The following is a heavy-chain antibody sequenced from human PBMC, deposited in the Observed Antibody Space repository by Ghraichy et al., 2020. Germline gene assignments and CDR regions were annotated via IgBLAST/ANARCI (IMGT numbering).Heavy chain of an antibody. Sequence: SQTLSLTCTVSGGSISSYYWSWIRQPPGKGLEWIGYIYYSGSTNYNPSLKSRVTISVDTSKNQFSLKLSSVTAADTAVYYCARWNWVRFDYWGQGTLVTVSS. D-gene: IGHD1-7*01. CDR1: GGSISSYY. J-gene: IGHJ4*02. V-gene: IGHV4-59*01. CDR3: ARWNWVRFDY. CDR2: IYYSGST.